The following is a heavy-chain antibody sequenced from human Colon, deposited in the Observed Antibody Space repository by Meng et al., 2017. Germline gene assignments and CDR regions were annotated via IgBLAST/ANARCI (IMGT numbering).Heavy chain of an antibody. CDR3: ARDFLNDAFDI. Sequence: GGSLRLSCEAAGFTFSDYAMHWVRQAPGKGLEWVAIILDDGSYEYYSDSVNGRFTISRDNSKNTLYLQMNSLRAEDTAVYFCARDFLNDAFDIWGQGTMVTVSS. CDR2: ILDDGSYE. D-gene: IGHD2/OR15-2a*01. V-gene: IGHV3-30*04. CDR1: GFTFSDYA. J-gene: IGHJ3*02.